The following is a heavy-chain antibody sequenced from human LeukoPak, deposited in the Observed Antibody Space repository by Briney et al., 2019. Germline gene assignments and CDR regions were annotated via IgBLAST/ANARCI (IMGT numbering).Heavy chain of an antibody. D-gene: IGHD3-10*01. CDR1: GFTFSSYS. CDR3: ARVRRELLWFGEFYYMDV. J-gene: IGHJ6*03. Sequence: PGGSLRLSCAASGFTFSSYSMNWVRQAPGKGLEWVSYISSSSSTIYYADSVKGRFTISRDNAKNSLYLQMNSLRAEDTAVYYCARVRRELLWFGEFYYMDVWGKGTTVTVSS. CDR2: ISSSSSTI. V-gene: IGHV3-48*01.